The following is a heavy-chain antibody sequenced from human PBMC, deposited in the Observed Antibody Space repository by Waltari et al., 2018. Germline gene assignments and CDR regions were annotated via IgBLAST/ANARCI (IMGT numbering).Heavy chain of an antibody. CDR3: ARLGRYNWNYRSAFDI. CDR2: IDPVDPDT. D-gene: IGHD1-7*01. Sequence: EVQLVQSGAEVKKSGESLKISCKGSGYSFTSYWIGWVRQMPGKGLEWMGIIDPVDPDTGYSPSFQGQVTISADKSISTAYLQGSSLKASDTAMYYCARLGRYNWNYRSAFDIWGQGTMVTVSS. V-gene: IGHV5-51*01. J-gene: IGHJ3*02. CDR1: GYSFTSYW.